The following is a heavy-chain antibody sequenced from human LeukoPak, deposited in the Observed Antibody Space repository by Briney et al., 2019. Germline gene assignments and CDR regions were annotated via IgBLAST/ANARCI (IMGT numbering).Heavy chain of an antibody. V-gene: IGHV5-51*01. J-gene: IGHJ4*02. CDR2: IYPGDSDT. Sequence: GESLKISCKGSGYRFTSYWIGWVRQMPGKGLEWMGIIYPGDSDTRYSPSFQGQVTISADKSISTAYLQWSSLKASDTAMYYCARGKGDILTGYPLDYWGQGTLVIVSS. D-gene: IGHD3-9*01. CDR3: ARGKGDILTGYPLDY. CDR1: GYRFTSYW.